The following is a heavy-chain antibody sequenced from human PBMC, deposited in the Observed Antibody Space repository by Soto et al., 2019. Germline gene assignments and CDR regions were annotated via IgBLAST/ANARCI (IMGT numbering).Heavy chain of an antibody. D-gene: IGHD3-22*01. V-gene: IGHV4-59*12. Sequence: PSEILSLTCTVAGGSISSYYWSWIRQPPGKGLEWIGYIYYSGSTNYNPSLKSRVTISVDTSKNQFSLKLSSVTAADTAVYYCARESRSSRYDSSGYSQFWFFDLWGRGTLVT. CDR1: GGSISSYY. CDR2: IYYSGST. J-gene: IGHJ2*01. CDR3: ARESRSSRYDSSGYSQFWFFDL.